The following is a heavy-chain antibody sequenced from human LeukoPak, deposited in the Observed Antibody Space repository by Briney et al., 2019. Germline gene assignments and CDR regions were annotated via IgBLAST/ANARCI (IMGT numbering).Heavy chain of an antibody. CDR2: ISVRGGST. V-gene: IGHV3-23*01. Sequence: GRSLRLSCAASGFTFTSYAMSWVRQAPVKGLEWVSSISVRGGSTYYADSVKVRFTISRDNYKNTLYLQVNSLRAGDTAVYYCAKGGSGWYREYFQPWGQGTLVTVSS. CDR3: AKGGSGWYREYFQP. CDR1: GFTFTSYA. D-gene: IGHD6-19*01. J-gene: IGHJ1*01.